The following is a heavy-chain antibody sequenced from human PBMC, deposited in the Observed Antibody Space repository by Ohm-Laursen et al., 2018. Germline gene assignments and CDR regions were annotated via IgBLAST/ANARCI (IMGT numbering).Heavy chain of an antibody. J-gene: IGHJ4*02. Sequence: ASVKVSCKASGSTFTGYHMHWVRQAPGQGLEWMGWINPDSGGTNYAQKFQGRVTMTRDTSISTAYMEVSRLRSDDTAVYYCARCRYKWNYGYFDYWGQGTLVIVSS. CDR1: GSTFTGYH. CDR2: INPDSGGT. D-gene: IGHD1-7*01. V-gene: IGHV1-2*02. CDR3: ARCRYKWNYGYFDY.